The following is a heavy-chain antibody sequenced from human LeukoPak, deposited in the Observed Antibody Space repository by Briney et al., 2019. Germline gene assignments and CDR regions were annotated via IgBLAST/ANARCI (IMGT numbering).Heavy chain of an antibody. Sequence: GGSLRLSCEASGFSFNNYEMNWVRRAPGKGLEWVSYISSSGSTTYYADSVKGRFSISRDNAKNSLYLQMNSLRAEDTAVYYCARDMQGYGAPFDYWGQGTLVTVSS. CDR3: ARDMQGYGAPFDY. CDR1: GFSFNNYE. CDR2: ISSSGSTT. V-gene: IGHV3-48*03. D-gene: IGHD4-17*01. J-gene: IGHJ4*02.